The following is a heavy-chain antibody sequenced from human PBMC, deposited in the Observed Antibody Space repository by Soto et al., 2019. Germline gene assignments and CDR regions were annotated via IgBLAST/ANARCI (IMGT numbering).Heavy chain of an antibody. J-gene: IGHJ3*02. CDR2: IYYSGST. Sequence: SETLSLTCTVSGGSISSYYWSWIRQPPGKGLEWIGYIYYSGSTNYNPSLKSRVAISVDTSKNQFSLKLSSVTAADTAVYYCARERKIRYFDWFDAFDIWGQGTMVTVSS. D-gene: IGHD3-9*01. CDR3: ARERKIRYFDWFDAFDI. CDR1: GGSISSYY. V-gene: IGHV4-59*01.